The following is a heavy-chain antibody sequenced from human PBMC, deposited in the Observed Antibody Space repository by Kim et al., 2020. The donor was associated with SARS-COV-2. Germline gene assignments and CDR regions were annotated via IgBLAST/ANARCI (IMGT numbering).Heavy chain of an antibody. Sequence: SETLSLTCTVSGGSISSGGYYWSWIRQHPGKGLEWIGYIYYSGSTYYNPSLKSRVTISVDTSKNQFSLKLSSVTAADTAVYYCARSELIRITMVRGVSDAFDIWGQGTMVTVSS. V-gene: IGHV4-31*03. D-gene: IGHD3-10*01. CDR2: IYYSGST. J-gene: IGHJ3*02. CDR1: GGSISSGGYY. CDR3: ARSELIRITMVRGVSDAFDI.